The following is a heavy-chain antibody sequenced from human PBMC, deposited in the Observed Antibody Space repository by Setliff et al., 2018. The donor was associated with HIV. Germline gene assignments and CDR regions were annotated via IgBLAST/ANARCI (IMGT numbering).Heavy chain of an antibody. V-gene: IGHV4-39*01. Sequence: PSETLSLTCAVYGESFSSYYWGWIRQPPGKGLEWIGSIYYSGSTYYNPSLKSRVTISVDTSKNQFSLKLSSVTAADTAVYYCARHDFYGGNSPAFDIWGQGTMVTVSS. CDR2: IYYSGST. CDR1: GESFSSYY. CDR3: ARHDFYGGNSPAFDI. J-gene: IGHJ3*02. D-gene: IGHD4-17*01.